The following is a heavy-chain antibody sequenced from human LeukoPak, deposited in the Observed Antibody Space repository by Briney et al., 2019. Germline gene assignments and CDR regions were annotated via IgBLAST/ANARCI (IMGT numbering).Heavy chain of an antibody. J-gene: IGHJ6*02. CDR1: GFTFTNYA. D-gene: IGHD3-16*01. Sequence: GGSLRLSCAASGFTFTNYAMSWVRRAPEKGLEWVSSVSGSGGSTYYADSVKGRFTISRDNSKNSLYLQMNSLRAEDTAVYYCAKDGVRNYDTYYYYGVDVWGRGTTVTVSS. CDR2: VSGSGGST. V-gene: IGHV3-23*01. CDR3: AKDGVRNYDTYYYYGVDV.